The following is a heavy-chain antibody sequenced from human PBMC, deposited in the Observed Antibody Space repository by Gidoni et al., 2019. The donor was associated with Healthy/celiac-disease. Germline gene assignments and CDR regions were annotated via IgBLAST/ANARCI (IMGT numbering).Heavy chain of an antibody. V-gene: IGHV3-23*01. D-gene: IGHD1-1*01. CDR1: GCPCSSYA. CDR2: ISGSGGST. Sequence: EVQLLESGGGLVQPGGSLRLSCAASGCPCSSYAMSWVRQAPGKGLEWVSAISGSGGSTYYADSVKGRFTISRDNSKTTLYLQMNSLRAEDTAVYYCAKKGTEHYWYFDLWGRGTLVTVSS. J-gene: IGHJ2*01. CDR3: AKKGTEHYWYFDL.